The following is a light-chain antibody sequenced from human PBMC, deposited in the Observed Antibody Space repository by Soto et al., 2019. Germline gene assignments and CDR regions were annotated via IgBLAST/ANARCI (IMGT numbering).Light chain of an antibody. CDR2: DAS. J-gene: IGKJ3*01. CDR1: QSVSSY. Sequence: EIVLTQSPATLSLSPGERATLSCRASQSVSSYLAWYQQKPGQAPRLLIYDASNRATGIPARFSGSGSGTDCTRTISTLEPEDFAVYYCQQRNNWPPLFTFGPGTKVDIK. V-gene: IGKV3-11*01. CDR3: QQRNNWPPLFT.